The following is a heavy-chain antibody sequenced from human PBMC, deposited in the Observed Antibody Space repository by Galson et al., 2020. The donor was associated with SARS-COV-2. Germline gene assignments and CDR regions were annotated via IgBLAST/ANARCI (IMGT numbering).Heavy chain of an antibody. CDR3: ARDHAVASGSDY. V-gene: IGHV3-33*01. J-gene: IGHJ4*02. Sequence: GGSLRLSCAASGFTFSSYGMHWVRQAPGKGLEWLAVIWYDGSNKYYADSVKGRFTISRDNSKNTLYLQMNSLRAEDTAVYYCARDHAVASGSDYWGQGTLVTVSS. D-gene: IGHD3-22*01. CDR1: GFTFSSYG. CDR2: IWYDGSNK.